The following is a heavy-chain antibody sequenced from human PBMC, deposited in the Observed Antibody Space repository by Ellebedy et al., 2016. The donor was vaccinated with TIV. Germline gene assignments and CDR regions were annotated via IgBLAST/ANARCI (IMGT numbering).Heavy chain of an antibody. CDR2: MDSGGSTT. J-gene: IGHJ4*02. CDR3: ARAGSYLSEAVFY. V-gene: IGHV3-74*01. CDR1: GFTFSSYW. Sequence: GESLKISCAASGFTFSSYWMHWVRQASGKGLVWVSRMDSGGSTTDYADSVKGRFTISRDNAKNTLYLQMDSLRAEDTAVYYCARAGSYLSEAVFYWGQGTLVTVSS. D-gene: IGHD3-10*01.